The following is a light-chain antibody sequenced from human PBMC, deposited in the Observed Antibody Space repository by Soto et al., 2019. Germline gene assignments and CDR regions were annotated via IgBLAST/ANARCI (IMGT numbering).Light chain of an antibody. V-gene: IGKV2-24*01. CDR2: QVS. CDR3: VQFSHFPRT. CDR1: QSLVYGDGNTY. J-gene: IGKJ1*01. Sequence: VLTQTPLSSPVSLGQPASISCRSSQSLVYGDGNTYLSWLQQRPGQPPRLLIYQVSNRFSGVPDRFSGSEAGTDFTLKISRVEADDVGVYYCVQFSHFPRTFGQGTKVEIK.